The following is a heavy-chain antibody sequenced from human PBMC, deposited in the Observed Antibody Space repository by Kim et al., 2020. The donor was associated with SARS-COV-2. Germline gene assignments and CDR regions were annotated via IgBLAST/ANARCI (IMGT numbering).Heavy chain of an antibody. Sequence: GGSLRLSCAASGFTVSSNYMSWVRQAPGKGLEWVSVIYSGGSTYYADSVKGRFTISRDNSKNTLYLQMNSLRAEDTAVYYCARDLGIVPAAMPYYYYGMDAGGQGTSVTASS. J-gene: IGHJ6*02. CDR2: IYSGGST. V-gene: IGHV3-66*01. CDR3: ARDLGIVPAAMPYYYYGMDA. D-gene: IGHD2-2*01. CDR1: GFTVSSNY.